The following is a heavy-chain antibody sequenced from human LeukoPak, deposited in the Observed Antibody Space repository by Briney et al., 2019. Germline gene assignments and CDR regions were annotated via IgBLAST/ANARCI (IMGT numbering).Heavy chain of an antibody. J-gene: IGHJ6*02. V-gene: IGHV3-30*04. CDR3: ATGGVVVPAAIQGKYYYYGMDV. D-gene: IGHD2-2*02. CDR2: ISYDESNK. Sequence: AGGSLRLSCAASRFTFSSYAMHWVPQAPGKGLEWVAVISYDESNKYYADSVKGRFTISRDNSKNTLYLQMNSLGAEDTAVYYCATGGVVVPAAIQGKYYYYGMDVWGQGTTVTVSS. CDR1: RFTFSSYA.